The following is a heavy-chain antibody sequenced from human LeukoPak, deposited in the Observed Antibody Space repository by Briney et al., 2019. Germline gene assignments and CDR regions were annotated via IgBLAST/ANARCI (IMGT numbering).Heavy chain of an antibody. Sequence: GGSLRLSCAASGFTFSRYAMHWVRQAPGKGLEWVAVISYDGSNKYYADSVKGRFTISRDIAKNSLYLQMNSLRADDTAVYYCARVMGYYYAMDVWGQGTTVTVSS. D-gene: IGHD1-26*01. CDR2: ISYDGSNK. V-gene: IGHV3-30-3*01. J-gene: IGHJ6*02. CDR1: GFTFSRYA. CDR3: ARVMGYYYAMDV.